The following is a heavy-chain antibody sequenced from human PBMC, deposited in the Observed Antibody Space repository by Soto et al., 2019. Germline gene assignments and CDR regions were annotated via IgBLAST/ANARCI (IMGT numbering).Heavy chain of an antibody. Sequence: PGGSLRLSCAASGFTFSSYGMHWVRQAPGKGLEWVAVIWYDGSNKYYADSVKGRFTISRDNSKNTLYLQMNSLRAEDTAVYYCARDGWRQLWLQSGMDVWGQGTTVTVSS. CDR2: IWYDGSNK. V-gene: IGHV3-33*01. CDR1: GFTFSSYG. CDR3: ARDGWRQLWLQSGMDV. J-gene: IGHJ6*02. D-gene: IGHD5-18*01.